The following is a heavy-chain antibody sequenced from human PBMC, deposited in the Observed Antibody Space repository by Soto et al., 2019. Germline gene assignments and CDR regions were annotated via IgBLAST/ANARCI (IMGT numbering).Heavy chain of an antibody. CDR1: GGTFSSYA. CDR2: IIPIFGTA. CDR3: ARDWGYCSSTSCSYYYGMDV. Sequence: SVKVSCKASGGTFSSYAISWVRQAPGQGLEWMGGIIPIFGTANYAQKFQGRVTITADESTSTAYMELSSLRSEDTAVYYCARDWGYCSSTSCSYYYGMDVWGQGTTVTGSS. D-gene: IGHD2-2*01. V-gene: IGHV1-69*13. J-gene: IGHJ6*02.